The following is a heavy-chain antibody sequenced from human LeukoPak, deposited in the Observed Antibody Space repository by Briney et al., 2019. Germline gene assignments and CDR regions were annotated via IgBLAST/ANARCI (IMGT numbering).Heavy chain of an antibody. CDR2: IYYSGST. J-gene: IGHJ4*02. Sequence: SETLSLTCTVSGGSISSYYWSWIRQPPGKGLERIGYIYYSGSTNYNPSLKSRVTISVDTSKNQFSLKLSSVTAADTAVYYCARLEVWGSYRFDYWGQGTLVTVSS. CDR3: ARLEVWGSYRFDY. CDR1: GGSISSYY. D-gene: IGHD3-16*02. V-gene: IGHV4-59*01.